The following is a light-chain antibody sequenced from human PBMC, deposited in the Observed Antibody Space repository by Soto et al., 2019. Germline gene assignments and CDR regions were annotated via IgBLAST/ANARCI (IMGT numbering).Light chain of an antibody. J-gene: IGKJ4*01. V-gene: IGKV4-1*01. CDR3: QQYYTTLS. Sequence: DIVMTQSPDSLAVSLGERATINCKSSQSVLYNSDNKNYLAWYQQKPGQPPKLLIYWATTRDSGVPDRFSGSGSGADLTLTISRLQAEDLAVYYCQQYYTTLSFGGGTKVDIK. CDR2: WAT. CDR1: QSVLYNSDNKNY.